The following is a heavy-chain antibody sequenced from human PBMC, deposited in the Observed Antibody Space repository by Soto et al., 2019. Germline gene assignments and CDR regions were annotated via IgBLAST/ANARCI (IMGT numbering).Heavy chain of an antibody. D-gene: IGHD5-12*01. J-gene: IGHJ4*02. CDR2: ISGSGDIT. CDR1: GLTFSTYA. CDR3: AKNHWIMATTFFDS. V-gene: IGHV3-23*01. Sequence: GGSLRLSCAASGLTFSTYAMGWVRQAPGKGLEWVSGISGSGDITYYADSVKGRFTISRDNSKHTMYLQMRSLRAEDTAVYFCAKNHWIMATTFFDSWGQGILVTVSS.